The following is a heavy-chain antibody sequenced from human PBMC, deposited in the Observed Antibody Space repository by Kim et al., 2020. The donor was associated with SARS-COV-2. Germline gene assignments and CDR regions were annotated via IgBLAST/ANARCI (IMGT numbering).Heavy chain of an antibody. CDR3: ARPGLGNWFDP. D-gene: IGHD3-10*01. J-gene: IGHJ5*02. V-gene: IGHV1-69*04. CDR2: IIPILGIA. CDR1: GGTFSSYA. Sequence: SVKVSCKASGGTFSSYAISWVRQAPGQGLEWMGRIIPILGIANYAQKFQGRVTITADKSTSTAYMELSSLRSEDTAVYYCARPGLGNWFDPWGQGTLVTVSS.